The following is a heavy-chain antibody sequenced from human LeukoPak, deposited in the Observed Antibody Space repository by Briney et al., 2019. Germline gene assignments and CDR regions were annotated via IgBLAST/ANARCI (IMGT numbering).Heavy chain of an antibody. Sequence: GGSLRLSCAASGFTFSSCWMTWVRQAPGKGLEWVASIVGDGSQKYYVDSVKGRFTISRDNAKNSLYLQMNSLEAEDTAVYYCAREWTVVVPAAWGQGTLVTVSS. D-gene: IGHD2-2*01. CDR3: AREWTVVVPAA. J-gene: IGHJ4*02. CDR1: GFTFSSCW. CDR2: IVGDGSQK. V-gene: IGHV3-7*01.